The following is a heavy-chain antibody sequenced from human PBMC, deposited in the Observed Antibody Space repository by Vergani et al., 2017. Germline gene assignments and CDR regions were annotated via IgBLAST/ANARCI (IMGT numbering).Heavy chain of an antibody. CDR1: GFTFSIYG. Sequence: QVQLVESGGGVVQPGGSLRLSCAASGFTFSIYGMHWVRQAPGKVLEWVAFIRYDGINKYYADSVKGRFTISRDNSKNTLYLQMNSLRAEDTAVYYCAKDAYYYDSSGYSTPGDYWGQGTLVTVSS. D-gene: IGHD3-22*01. V-gene: IGHV3-30*02. CDR3: AKDAYYYDSSGYSTPGDY. CDR2: IRYDGINK. J-gene: IGHJ4*02.